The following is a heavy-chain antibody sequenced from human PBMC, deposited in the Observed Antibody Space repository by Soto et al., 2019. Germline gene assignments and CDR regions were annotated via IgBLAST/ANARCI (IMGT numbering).Heavy chain of an antibody. CDR2: INAGNGNT. D-gene: IGHD6-19*01. CDR3: ARPRGQSLALNF. Sequence: ASVKVSCKASGYTFTSYAMHWVRQAPGQRLEWMGWINAGNGNTKYSQKFQGRVTITKDTSASTAYMELSSLRSEDTAVYYCARPRGQSLALNFWCQATLHIVSS. V-gene: IGHV1-3*01. J-gene: IGHJ4*02. CDR1: GYTFTSYA.